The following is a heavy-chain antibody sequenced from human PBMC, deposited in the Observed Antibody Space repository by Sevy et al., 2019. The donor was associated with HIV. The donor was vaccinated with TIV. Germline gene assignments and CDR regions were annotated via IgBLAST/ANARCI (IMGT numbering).Heavy chain of an antibody. J-gene: IGHJ4*02. CDR2: IKSETDGGAA. CDR3: TTDLGFSSSK. V-gene: IGHV3-15*01. CDR1: GITFSSAW. D-gene: IGHD3-10*01. Sequence: GESLKISCAASGITFSSAWMSWVRLVPGKGLEWLGRIKSETDGGAADYAAAVKGRFTISRDDSKETLYLQLNSLKTEDTAVYYCTTDLGFSSSKWGQGTLVTVSS.